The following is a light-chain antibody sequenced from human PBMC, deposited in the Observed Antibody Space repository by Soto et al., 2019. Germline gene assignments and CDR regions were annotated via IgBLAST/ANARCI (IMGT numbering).Light chain of an antibody. Sequence: ALTQPASVSGSPGRSITISCTGTTSDVGRYNYVSWYQQHPGKAPKLIIYDVSNRPSGVSNRFSGSKSGNTASLTISGLQAEDEADYYCNSYTSSSTYVFGTGTKVTVL. CDR2: DVS. CDR3: NSYTSSSTYV. J-gene: IGLJ1*01. V-gene: IGLV2-14*01. CDR1: TSDVGRYNY.